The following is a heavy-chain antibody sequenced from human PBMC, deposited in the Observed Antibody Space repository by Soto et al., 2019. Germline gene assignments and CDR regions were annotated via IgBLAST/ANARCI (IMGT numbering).Heavy chain of an antibody. CDR3: XXXXXXXXXYLDS. V-gene: IGHV3-30-3*01. Sequence: QVQLVESGGGVVQPGRSLRLSCVASGFSFSFASHALNWVRQAPGKGLEWVAVISFDGGNKFYADSVKGQFTISRXXXXXXXXXXXXXXXXXXXXXXXXXXXXXXXXXYLDSWGQGTLVSVSS. CDR2: ISFDGGNK. CDR1: GFSFSFASHA. J-gene: IGHJ4*02.